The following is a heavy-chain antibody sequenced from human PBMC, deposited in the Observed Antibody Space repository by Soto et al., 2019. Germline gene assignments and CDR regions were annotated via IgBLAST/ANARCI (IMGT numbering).Heavy chain of an antibody. D-gene: IGHD3-22*01. V-gene: IGHV3-72*01. J-gene: IGHJ4*02. Sequence: EVQLVESGGGLVQPGGSLRLSCAASGFTFSDHYIEWIRQAPGKGLEWVGRTRNKAKGYATEYAASVNGRFIISRDDSDNSLFLQMNSLKTEDTAVYYCIRLNFYDGSRHYTDSWGQGTLVTVSS. CDR3: IRLNFYDGSRHYTDS. CDR2: TRNKAKGYAT. CDR1: GFTFSDHY.